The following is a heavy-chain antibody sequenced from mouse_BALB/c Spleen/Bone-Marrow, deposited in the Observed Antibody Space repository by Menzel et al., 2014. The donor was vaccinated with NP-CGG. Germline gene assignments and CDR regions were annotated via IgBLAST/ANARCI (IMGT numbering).Heavy chain of an antibody. J-gene: IGHJ2*01. CDR2: IWTGGST. D-gene: IGHD2-14*01. V-gene: IGHV2-9*02. CDR1: GFSLTSNG. Sequence: VQLQQSGPGLVAPSQSLSITCTVSGFSLTSNGVHWVRQPPGKGLEWLGVIWTGGSTNYNSALMSRLSISKDNSESQVFLKMNSLQTDDTAMYYCARGAYYRFFDYWGQGTTLTVSS. CDR3: ARGAYYRFFDY.